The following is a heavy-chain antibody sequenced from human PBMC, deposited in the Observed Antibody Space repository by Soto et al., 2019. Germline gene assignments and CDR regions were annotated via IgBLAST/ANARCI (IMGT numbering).Heavy chain of an antibody. V-gene: IGHV3-30*18. CDR2: ISYDGSNK. Sequence: QVQLVESGGGVVQPGRSLRLSCAASGFTFSSYGMHWVRQAPGKGLEWVAVISYDGSNKYYADSVKGRFTISRDNSKNPLYLQMTRLRAEDTAVYYCAKDGGGGQHIAAAGTYVWYYFDYWGQGTLVTVSS. J-gene: IGHJ4*02. D-gene: IGHD6-13*01. CDR3: AKDGGGGQHIAAAGTYVWYYFDY. CDR1: GFTFSSYG.